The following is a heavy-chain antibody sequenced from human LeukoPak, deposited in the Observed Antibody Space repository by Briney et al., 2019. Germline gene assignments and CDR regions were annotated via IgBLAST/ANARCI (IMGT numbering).Heavy chain of an antibody. CDR1: GFTFSSYW. V-gene: IGHV3-74*01. D-gene: IGHD2-15*01. Sequence: PGGSLRLSCAASGFTFSSYWMHWVRQAPGKGLVWVSRINSDGSSTNYAGSVKGRFTISRDNAKNTLYLQMNSLRADDTAVYYCARGKYCSGGSCYEYWFDPWGQGTLVTVSS. J-gene: IGHJ5*02. CDR2: INSDGSST. CDR3: ARGKYCSGGSCYEYWFDP.